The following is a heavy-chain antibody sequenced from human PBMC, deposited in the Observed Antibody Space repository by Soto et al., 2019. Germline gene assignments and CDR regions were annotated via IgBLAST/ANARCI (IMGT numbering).Heavy chain of an antibody. Sequence: GGSLRLSCXASGFTFSSYAMHWVRQAPGKGLEWVAVISYDGSNKYYADSVKGRFTISRDNSKNTLYLQMNSLRAEDTAVYYCARDLLRGQLVRYYYYGMDVWGQGTTVTV. CDR1: GFTFSSYA. CDR2: ISYDGSNK. V-gene: IGHV3-30-3*01. J-gene: IGHJ6*02. D-gene: IGHD6-13*01. CDR3: ARDLLRGQLVRYYYYGMDV.